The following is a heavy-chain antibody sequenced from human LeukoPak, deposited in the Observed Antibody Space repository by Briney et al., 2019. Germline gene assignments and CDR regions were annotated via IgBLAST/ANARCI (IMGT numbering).Heavy chain of an antibody. V-gene: IGHV3-21*01. D-gene: IGHD6-13*01. J-gene: IGHJ4*02. CDR1: GFTFSSYS. CDR3: ARDPSSSWYGVGY. Sequence: PGGSLRLSCAASGFTFSSYSMNWVRQAPGKGLEWVSSISSSSSYIYYADSVKGRFTISRDNAKNSLYLQMNSLRAEDTAVYYCARDPSSSWYGVGYWGQGTLVTVS. CDR2: ISSSSSYI.